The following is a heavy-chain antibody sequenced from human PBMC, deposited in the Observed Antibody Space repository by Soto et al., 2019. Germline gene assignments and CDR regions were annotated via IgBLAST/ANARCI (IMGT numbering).Heavy chain of an antibody. J-gene: IGHJ4*02. D-gene: IGHD3-22*01. CDR3: ARDLRRDNIGYFAY. Sequence: VKVSCKASGYIFTSYVIHWVRQAPGQRLEWMGWIDPVNGNTKYSQKMQGRVTITRDTSASTAYMELSSLRSEDTAVYYCARDLRRDNIGYFAYWGQGTLVTVS. CDR2: IDPVNGNT. CDR1: GYIFTSYV. V-gene: IGHV1-3*01.